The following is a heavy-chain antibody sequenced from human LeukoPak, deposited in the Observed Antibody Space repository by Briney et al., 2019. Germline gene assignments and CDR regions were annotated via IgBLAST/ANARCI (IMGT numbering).Heavy chain of an antibody. CDR1: GGSISSSSYF. J-gene: IGHJ6*03. Sequence: SETLSLTCSVSGGSISSSSYFWGWIRQPPGKGLEWIASVHYSGGTYYNPSLKSRVTISVDTSKNQFSLKLSSVTAADTAVYFCARQLYVSGSYYAPMDVWGKGTTVTISS. CDR2: VHYSGGT. V-gene: IGHV4-39*01. CDR3: ARQLYVSGSYYAPMDV. D-gene: IGHD3-10*01.